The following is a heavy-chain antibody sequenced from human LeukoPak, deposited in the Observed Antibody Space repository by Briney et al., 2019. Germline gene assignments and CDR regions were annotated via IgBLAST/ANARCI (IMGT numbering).Heavy chain of an antibody. J-gene: IGHJ4*02. V-gene: IGHV3-9*01. Sequence: PGGSLRLSCAASGFTFDDYAMPWVRQAPGKGLEWVSGISWNSGSIGYADSVKGRFTISRDNAKNSLYLQMNSLRAEDTALYYCAKDPAGFWSGYPVLYYFDYWGQGTLVTVSS. CDR1: GFTFDDYA. CDR2: ISWNSGSI. D-gene: IGHD3-3*01. CDR3: AKDPAGFWSGYPVLYYFDY.